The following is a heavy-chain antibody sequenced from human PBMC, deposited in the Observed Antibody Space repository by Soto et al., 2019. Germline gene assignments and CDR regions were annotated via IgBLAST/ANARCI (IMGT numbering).Heavy chain of an antibody. J-gene: IGHJ4*02. V-gene: IGHV3-30*18. CDR3: AKDDRSGFDY. CDR1: GFTFSSYG. D-gene: IGHD2-15*01. Sequence: QVKLVESGGGVVQPGRSLRLSCAASGFTFSSYGMHWVRQAPGKGLEWVAVISYDGSNKYYADSVKGRFTISRDNSKNSLYLQTNSLRAEDTAVYYCAKDDRSGFDYWGQGTLVTVSS. CDR2: ISYDGSNK.